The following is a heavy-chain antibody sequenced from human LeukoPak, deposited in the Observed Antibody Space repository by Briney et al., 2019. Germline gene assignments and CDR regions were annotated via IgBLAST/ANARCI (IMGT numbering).Heavy chain of an antibody. Sequence: GGSLRLSCAASGFTFSSYSMNWVRQAPGKGLEWVSYISSSSSTIYCADSVEGRFTISRDNAKNSLYLQMNSLRAEDTAVYYCAYQGEFRAFDYWGQGTLVTVSS. CDR3: AYQGEFRAFDY. CDR1: GFTFSSYS. D-gene: IGHD3-10*01. J-gene: IGHJ4*02. CDR2: ISSSSSTI. V-gene: IGHV3-48*01.